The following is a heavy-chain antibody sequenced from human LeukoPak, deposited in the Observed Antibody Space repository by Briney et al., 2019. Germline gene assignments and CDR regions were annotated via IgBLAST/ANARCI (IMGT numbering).Heavy chain of an antibody. CDR2: ISATGGST. D-gene: IGHD6-19*01. Sequence: GGSLRLSCAASGFTFSNYAMSWVRQAPGKGLEWVSGISATGGSTYYADSVKGQFAISRDNSKNTLSPQMNNLRADDTAVYYCAKHAGVSSAWLSHFDYWGQGTLVTVSS. CDR1: GFTFSNYA. J-gene: IGHJ4*02. CDR3: AKHAGVSSAWLSHFDY. V-gene: IGHV3-23*01.